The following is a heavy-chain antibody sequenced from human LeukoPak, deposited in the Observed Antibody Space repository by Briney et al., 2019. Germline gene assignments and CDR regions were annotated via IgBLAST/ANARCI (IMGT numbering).Heavy chain of an antibody. CDR1: GYTLTELS. CDR3: AISSSTSYSDSSDF. D-gene: IGHD2-2*01. Sequence: ASAKVSCKVSGYTLTELSMHWVRQAPGKGLEWMGGFDPEDGETIYAQKFQGRVTMTEDTSTDTAYMELSSLRSEDTAVYYCAISSSTSYSDSSDFWGQGTPVTVSS. CDR2: FDPEDGET. V-gene: IGHV1-24*01. J-gene: IGHJ4*02.